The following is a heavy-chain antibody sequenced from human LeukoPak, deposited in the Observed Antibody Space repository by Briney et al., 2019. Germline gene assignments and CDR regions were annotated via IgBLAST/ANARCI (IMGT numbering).Heavy chain of an antibody. CDR1: GYTSTSYG. CDR3: ARNLSSFYYDSSGYYY. J-gene: IGHJ4*02. CDR2: ISTYNGNT. V-gene: IGHV1-18*01. Sequence: ASVKVSCNASGYTSTSYGISWVRQAPGQGLEWMGWISTYNGNTNYAQKIQGRGTMTTDTSTSTAYMELRSLRSDDTAVYYCARNLSSFYYDSSGYYYWGQGTLVTVSS. D-gene: IGHD3-22*01.